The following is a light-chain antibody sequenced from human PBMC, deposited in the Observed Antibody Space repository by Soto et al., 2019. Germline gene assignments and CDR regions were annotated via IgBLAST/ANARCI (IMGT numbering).Light chain of an antibody. J-gene: IGKJ1*01. Sequence: EFGLTQSPGTLSLSPGERATLSCRASQSVSSNLAWYQQKPGQAPRLLIYGASNRATGIPDRFSGSGSGTDFTLTISRLEPEDFVVYYCQQYGSSPRTFGQGTKVDI. CDR2: GAS. V-gene: IGKV3-20*01. CDR1: QSVSSN. CDR3: QQYGSSPRT.